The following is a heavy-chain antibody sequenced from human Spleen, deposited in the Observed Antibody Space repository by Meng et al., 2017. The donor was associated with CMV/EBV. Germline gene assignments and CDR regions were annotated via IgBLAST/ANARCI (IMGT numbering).Heavy chain of an antibody. CDR3: TRECGYGESSYYYYHTINV. CDR1: GLPFSTYT. V-gene: IGHV3-21*03. J-gene: IGHJ6*02. CDR2: FSSTTNQI. D-gene: IGHD6-13*01. Sequence: GGSLRLSCAASGLPFSTYTMIWVRQAPGKGLEWVSSFSSTTNQISCADSVEGRFSVSRDSTKTSLYLQMNSLTAEDTAVYYCTRECGYGESSYYYYHTINVWGQGTTVTVSS.